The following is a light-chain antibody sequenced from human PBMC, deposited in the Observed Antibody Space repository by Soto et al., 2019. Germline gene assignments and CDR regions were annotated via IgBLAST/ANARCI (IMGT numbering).Light chain of an antibody. CDR2: EGN. CDR3: SSFSDSTTLL. V-gene: IGLV2-23*01. CDR1: SSDVGSYNL. Sequence: QSVLTQPASVSGSPGQSITISCTGTSSDVGSYNLVSWYQQHPGKAPKLMIYEGNKRPSGVSNRFSGSKSGNTASLTISGLQDEDEADYYCSSFSDSTTLLFGGGTKLTVL. J-gene: IGLJ2*01.